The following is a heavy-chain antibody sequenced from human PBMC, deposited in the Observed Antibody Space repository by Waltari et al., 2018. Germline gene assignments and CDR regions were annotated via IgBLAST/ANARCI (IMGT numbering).Heavy chain of an antibody. Sequence: QVQLVQSGVEVKKPGASVKVSCKTSGYTFSRFGISWVRQAPGQGLEWMGWIIPIFGTANYAQKFQGRVTITADESTSTAYMELSSLRSEDTAVYYCARAKSGVPLAFDIWGQGTMVTVSS. CDR3: ARAKSGVPLAFDI. D-gene: IGHD2-8*01. J-gene: IGHJ3*02. CDR2: IIPIFGTA. CDR1: GYTFSRFG. V-gene: IGHV1-69*13.